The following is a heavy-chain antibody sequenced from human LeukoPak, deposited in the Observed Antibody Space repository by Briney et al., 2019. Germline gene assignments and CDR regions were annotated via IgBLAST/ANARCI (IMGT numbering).Heavy chain of an antibody. CDR3: AELGITMIGGV. D-gene: IGHD3-10*02. CDR1: GFTFSDYY. CDR2: IGSSGRTI. Sequence: PGGSLRLSCAASGFTFSDYYMSWIRQAPGKGLEWVSYIGSSGRTIYYADSVKGRFTISRDNSKNTLYLQMNSLRAEDTAVYYCAELGITMIGGVWGKGTTVTISS. V-gene: IGHV3-11*04. J-gene: IGHJ6*04.